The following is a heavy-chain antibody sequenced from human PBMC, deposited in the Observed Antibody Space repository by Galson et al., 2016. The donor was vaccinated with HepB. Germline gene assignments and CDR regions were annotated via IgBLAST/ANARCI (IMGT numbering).Heavy chain of an antibody. CDR2: IYPGDSDT. CDR3: ARSACSGGACYSFWYFDI. Sequence: QSGAEVKKPGESLTISCQTSGYNFVTYWIGWVRQMPGKGLEWMGIIYPGDSDTRYSPSLQGQVTISADKSTNTARLQWSSLEASDTATYYCARSACSGGACYSFWYFDIWGRGTPVTVSS. CDR1: GYNFVTYW. V-gene: IGHV5-51*01. J-gene: IGHJ2*01. D-gene: IGHD2-15*01.